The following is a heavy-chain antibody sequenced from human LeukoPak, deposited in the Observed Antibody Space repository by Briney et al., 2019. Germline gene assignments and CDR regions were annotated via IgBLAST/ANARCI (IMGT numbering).Heavy chain of an antibody. CDR2: ISSSGSTI. CDR1: GFTFSSYE. V-gene: IGHV3-48*03. Sequence: GGSLRLSCAASGFTFSSYEMNCVRQAPGKGLEWVSYISSSGSTIYYADSVKGRFTISRDNAKNSLYLQMNSLRAEDTAVYYCARDYGGNSPRFDYWGQGTLVTVSS. CDR3: ARDYGGNSPRFDY. D-gene: IGHD4-23*01. J-gene: IGHJ4*02.